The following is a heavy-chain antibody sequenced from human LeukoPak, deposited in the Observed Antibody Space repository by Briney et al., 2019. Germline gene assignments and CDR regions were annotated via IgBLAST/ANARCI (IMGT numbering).Heavy chain of an antibody. CDR1: GFTFSSYW. CDR3: ARGGRSRFAY. Sequence: PGGSLRLSCAASGFTFSSYWMSWVRQAPGKGLEWVASIKEDGSEKYYVDSVKGRFTISRDNPKNSLFLQMNSLRGEDTATYYCARGGRSRFAYWGQGTLVTVSS. D-gene: IGHD1-26*01. V-gene: IGHV3-7*01. CDR2: IKEDGSEK. J-gene: IGHJ4*02.